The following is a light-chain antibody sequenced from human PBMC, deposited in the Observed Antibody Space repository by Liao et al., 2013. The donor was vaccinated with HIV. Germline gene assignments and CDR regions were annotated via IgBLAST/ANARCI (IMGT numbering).Light chain of an antibody. CDR2: QDR. Sequence: SYELTQPPSVSVSPGQTASITCSGDKLGEKYVSWYQQEPGQSPVLVIYQDRKRPSGIPERFSGSNSGNTATLTISGTQAMDEADYYCQAWDSSTEGYVFGTGTKVTVL. V-gene: IGLV3-1*01. J-gene: IGLJ1*01. CDR3: QAWDSSTEGYV. CDR1: KLGEKY.